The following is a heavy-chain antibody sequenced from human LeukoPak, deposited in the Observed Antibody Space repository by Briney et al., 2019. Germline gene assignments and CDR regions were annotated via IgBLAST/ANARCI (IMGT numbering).Heavy chain of an antibody. CDR2: IWYDGSNE. V-gene: IGHV3-33*01. CDR1: GFTFSSYG. J-gene: IGHJ4*02. Sequence: GRSLRLSCAASGFTFSSYGMHWVRQAPGKGLEWVAVIWYDGSNEYCADSVKGRFTISRDNSRNTLYLQMNSLRAEDTAVYYCARPRTWELLIFDYWGQGTLVTVSS. CDR3: ARPRTWELLIFDY. D-gene: IGHD1-26*01.